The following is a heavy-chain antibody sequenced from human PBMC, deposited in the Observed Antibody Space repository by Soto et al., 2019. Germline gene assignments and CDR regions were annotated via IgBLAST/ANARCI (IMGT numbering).Heavy chain of an antibody. CDR3: ARERSVGYCITTTCPKPFYYYAMDV. V-gene: IGHV1-69*13. J-gene: IGHJ6*02. CDR2: IIPIFGTP. Sequence: SVKVSCKPSGGTFTNYAFRWVRQAPGQGLVWMGGIIPIFGTPDYAQNFQGRVTITADESTRTASMELSSLRYDDTAVYYCARERSVGYCITTTCPKPFYYYAMDVWGQGTTVTVSS. D-gene: IGHD2-2*01. CDR1: GGTFTNYA.